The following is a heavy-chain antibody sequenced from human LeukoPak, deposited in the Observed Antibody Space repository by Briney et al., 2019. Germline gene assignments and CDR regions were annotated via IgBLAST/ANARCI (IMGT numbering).Heavy chain of an antibody. D-gene: IGHD6-19*01. Sequence: ASVKVSCKASGYTFTSYGISWVRQAPGQGLEWMGWISAYNGNTNYAQKLQGRVTMTTDTSTSTAYMELRSLRSDDTAVYYCARDRAVAGLQASSDYWGQGTLATVSS. CDR2: ISAYNGNT. CDR1: GYTFTSYG. J-gene: IGHJ4*02. CDR3: ARDRAVAGLQASSDY. V-gene: IGHV1-18*01.